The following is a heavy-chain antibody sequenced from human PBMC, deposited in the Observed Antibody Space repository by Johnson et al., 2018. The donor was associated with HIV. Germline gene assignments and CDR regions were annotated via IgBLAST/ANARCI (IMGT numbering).Heavy chain of an antibody. Sequence: VQLVESGGGVVQPGRSLRLSCVASGFRFSSYAVHWVRQAPGKGLEWVAVISYDGTKKYHAESVWDRFSISKDNSKNTLYLQMNSLRAEDTAVYYCARDFIAPELGDAFDIWGQGTMVTVSS. J-gene: IGHJ3*02. CDR1: GFRFSSYA. D-gene: IGHD6-25*01. V-gene: IGHV3-30*04. CDR2: ISYDGTKK. CDR3: ARDFIAPELGDAFDI.